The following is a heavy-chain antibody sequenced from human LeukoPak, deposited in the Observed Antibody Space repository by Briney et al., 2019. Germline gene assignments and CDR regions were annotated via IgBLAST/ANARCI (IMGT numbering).Heavy chain of an antibody. CDR2: INHNSGGT. CDR3: ARGGVRIAVAGTHDY. J-gene: IGHJ4*02. D-gene: IGHD6-19*01. V-gene: IGHV1-2*02. CDR1: GYTFTGYY. Sequence: ASVKVSCKASGYTFTGYYMHWVRQAPGQGLEWMGWINHNSGGTNYAQKFQGRVTMTRGTSISTAYMELSRLRSDDTAVYYCARGGVRIAVAGTHDYWGQGTLVTVSS.